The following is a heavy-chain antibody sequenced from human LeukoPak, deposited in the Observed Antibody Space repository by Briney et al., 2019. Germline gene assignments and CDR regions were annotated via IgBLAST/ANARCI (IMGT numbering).Heavy chain of an antibody. Sequence: ASVKVSCKASGYTFTGYYMHWVRQAPGQGLEWMGWISAYNGNTNYAQKLQGRVTMTTDTSTSTAYMELRSLRSDDTAVYYCARDPRRYCSSTSCYVGYFQHWGQGTLVTVSS. CDR1: GYTFTGYY. CDR3: ARDPRRYCSSTSCYVGYFQH. V-gene: IGHV1-18*04. D-gene: IGHD2-2*01. J-gene: IGHJ1*01. CDR2: ISAYNGNT.